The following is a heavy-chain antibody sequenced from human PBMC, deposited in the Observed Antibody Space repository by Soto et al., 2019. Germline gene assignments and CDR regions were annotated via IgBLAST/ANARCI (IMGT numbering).Heavy chain of an antibody. Sequence: QVQLQESGPGLVKPSQTLSLTGTVSGGSISSGGYYWIWVRQHPGKGLEWIGYIYYSGSTYYNPSLKSRVTISVDTSKNQFSLKLSSVTAADTAVYYCARVYYDSSGYFAFDYWGQGTLVTVSS. CDR1: GGSISSGGYY. CDR2: IYYSGST. CDR3: ARVYYDSSGYFAFDY. D-gene: IGHD3-22*01. J-gene: IGHJ4*02. V-gene: IGHV4-31*03.